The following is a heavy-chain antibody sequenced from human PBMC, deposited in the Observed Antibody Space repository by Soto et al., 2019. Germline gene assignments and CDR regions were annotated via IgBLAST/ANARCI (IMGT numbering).Heavy chain of an antibody. CDR1: GYRFSSYW. J-gene: IGHJ6*02. D-gene: IGHD2-8*01. V-gene: IGHV5-51*01. Sequence: RKISCKGSGYRFSSYWIAWVRQMPGKGLEWMGIIYPGDSDTRYSPSFQGQVTFSVDKSNNTAYLQWSSLKASDTAMYYCARQGSNVAYYYYGMDVWGQGTAVTVSS. CDR2: IYPGDSDT. CDR3: ARQGSNVAYYYYGMDV.